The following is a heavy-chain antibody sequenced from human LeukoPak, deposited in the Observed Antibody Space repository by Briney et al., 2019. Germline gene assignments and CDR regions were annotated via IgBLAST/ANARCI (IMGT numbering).Heavy chain of an antibody. Sequence: GGSLRLSCEASGFTFSSYWVSWVRQAPGKGLEWVSAISGSGGSTYYADSVKGRFTISRDNSKNTLYLQMNSLRAEDTAVYYCARNGDYYYYYYMDVWGKGTTVTVSS. V-gene: IGHV3-23*01. CDR1: GFTFSSYW. J-gene: IGHJ6*03. CDR2: ISGSGGST. CDR3: ARNGDYYYYYYMDV.